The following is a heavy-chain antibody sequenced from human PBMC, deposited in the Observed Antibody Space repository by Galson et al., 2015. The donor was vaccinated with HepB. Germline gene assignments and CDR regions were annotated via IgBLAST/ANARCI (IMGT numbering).Heavy chain of an antibody. Sequence: SVKVSCKASGGTFSSYTISWVRQAPGQGLEWMGRIIPILGIANYAQKLQGRVTITADKSTSTAYMELSSLRSEDTAVYYCARDPITMLRGVINGMDVWGQGTTVTVSS. V-gene: IGHV1-69*04. CDR2: IIPILGIA. CDR3: ARDPITMLRGVINGMDV. D-gene: IGHD3-10*01. CDR1: GGTFSSYT. J-gene: IGHJ6*02.